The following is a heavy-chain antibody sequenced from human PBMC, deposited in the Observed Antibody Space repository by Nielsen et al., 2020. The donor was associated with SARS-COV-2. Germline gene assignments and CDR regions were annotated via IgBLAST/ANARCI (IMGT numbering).Heavy chain of an antibody. D-gene: IGHD3-22*01. J-gene: IGHJ4*02. CDR2: INPSGGST. Sequence: ASVKVSCKASGYTFTSYYMHWVRQAPGQGLEWMGIINPSGGSTSYAQKFRGRVTMTRDTSTSTVYMELSSLRSEDTAVYYCAREHFVGGLGIVVVISTILDYWGQGTLVTVSS. V-gene: IGHV1-46*01. CDR1: GYTFTSYY. CDR3: AREHFVGGLGIVVVISTILDY.